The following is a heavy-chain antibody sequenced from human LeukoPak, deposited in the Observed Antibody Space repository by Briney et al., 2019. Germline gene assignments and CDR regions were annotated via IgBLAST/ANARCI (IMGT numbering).Heavy chain of an antibody. D-gene: IGHD3-9*01. CDR2: IFSSDPTT. Sequence: GGSLRLSCAASGFTFSGYYMSWIRQAPGKGLEWVSYIFSSDPTTHYADSLKGRFTISRDNAKKSLYLQMNSLRADDTAVYYCASALSVTGYYQGFDYWGQGTLVTVSS. V-gene: IGHV3-11*01. CDR3: ASALSVTGYYQGFDY. J-gene: IGHJ4*02. CDR1: GFTFSGYY.